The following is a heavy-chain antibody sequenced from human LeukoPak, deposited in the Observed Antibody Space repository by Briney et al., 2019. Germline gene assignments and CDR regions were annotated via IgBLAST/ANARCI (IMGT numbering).Heavy chain of an antibody. CDR3: ARAVGSGSFQTYYYYMDV. Sequence: PSETLSLTCTVSGGSISSYYWSWIRQPAGKGLEWIGRIYTSGSTNYNPSPKSRVTISVDTSKNQFSLKLSSVTAADTAVYYCARAVGSGSFQTYYYYMDVWGKGTTVTISS. CDR1: GGSISSYY. J-gene: IGHJ6*03. V-gene: IGHV4-4*07. CDR2: IYTSGST. D-gene: IGHD3-10*01.